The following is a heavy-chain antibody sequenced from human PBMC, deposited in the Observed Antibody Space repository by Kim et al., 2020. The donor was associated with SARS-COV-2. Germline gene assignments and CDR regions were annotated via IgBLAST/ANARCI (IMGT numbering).Heavy chain of an antibody. J-gene: IGHJ6*02. Sequence: SETLSLTCAVSGGSINSNNWWSWVRQPPGKGLEWIGEISHSGSTNYNPSLKSRVTILVDKSKNQFSLKVSSVTAADTAVYYCASLVVRGVIEYYYYGMDVWGQGTTVTVSS. CDR3: ASLVVRGVIEYYYYGMDV. CDR1: GGSINSNNW. V-gene: IGHV4-4*02. CDR2: ISHSGST. D-gene: IGHD3-10*01.